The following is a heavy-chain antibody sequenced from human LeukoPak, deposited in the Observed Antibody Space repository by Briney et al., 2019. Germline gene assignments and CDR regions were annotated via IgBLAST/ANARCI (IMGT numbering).Heavy chain of an antibody. CDR2: ISAYNGNT. CDR1: GYTFTSYG. D-gene: IGHD3-10*01. CDR3: ARDSESGSYYIFDI. Sequence: ASVKVSCKASGYTFTSYGISWVRQAPGQGLEWMGWISAYNGNTNYAQKLQGRVTITTDESTSTAYMELSSLRSEDTAVYYCARDSESGSYYIFDIWGQGTMVTVSS. V-gene: IGHV1-18*01. J-gene: IGHJ3*02.